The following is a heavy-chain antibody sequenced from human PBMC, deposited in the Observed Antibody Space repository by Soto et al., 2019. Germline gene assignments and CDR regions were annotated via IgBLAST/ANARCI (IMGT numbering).Heavy chain of an antibody. D-gene: IGHD1-26*01. V-gene: IGHV1-69*13. Sequence: GASVKVSCKASGGTFSSYAISWVRQAPGQGLEWMGGIIPIFGTANYAQKFQGRVTITADESTSTAYMELSSLRSEDTAVYYCARDQSGSYWREDYYYGMDVWGQGTTVTVSS. CDR3: ARDQSGSYWREDYYYGMDV. CDR2: IIPIFGTA. CDR1: GGTFSSYA. J-gene: IGHJ6*02.